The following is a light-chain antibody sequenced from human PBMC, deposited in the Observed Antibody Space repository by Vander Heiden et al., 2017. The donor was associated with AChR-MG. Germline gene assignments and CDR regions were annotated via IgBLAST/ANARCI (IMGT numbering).Light chain of an antibody. CDR2: AAS. CDR1: QSVRNN. CDR3: QQYNNWPPLT. Sequence: IVMTQSPATLSVSPGERATLSCRASQSVRNNLAWYQQKPGQAPRLLIYAASTRATGIPVRFSGSGSGTEFTLTISSLQSEDLAVYYCQQYNNWPPLTFGGGTKVEIK. J-gene: IGKJ4*01. V-gene: IGKV3-15*01.